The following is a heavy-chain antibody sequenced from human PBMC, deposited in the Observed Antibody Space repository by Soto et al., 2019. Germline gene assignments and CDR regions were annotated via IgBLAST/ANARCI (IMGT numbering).Heavy chain of an antibody. CDR3: ARTIVDTAMVTLLDY. Sequence: SETLSLTCTVSGGSISSGDYYWSWIRQPPGKGLEWIGHIYYSGSTYYNPSLKSRVTISVDTSKNQFSLKLSSVTAADTAVYYCARTIVDTAMVTLLDYWGQGTLVTVSS. V-gene: IGHV4-30-4*01. CDR1: GGSISSGDYY. CDR2: IYYSGST. D-gene: IGHD5-18*01. J-gene: IGHJ4*02.